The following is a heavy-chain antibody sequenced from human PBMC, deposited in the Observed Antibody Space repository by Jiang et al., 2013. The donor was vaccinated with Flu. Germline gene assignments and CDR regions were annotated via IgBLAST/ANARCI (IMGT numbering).Heavy chain of an antibody. CDR1: GYSFTTYW. CDR3: ARRSNWGNNWFDP. Sequence: LKISCVGSGYSFTTYWIGWVRQMPGKGLEWMGIIYPGDSDARYSPSFQGQVTMSVDKSISTAYLQWSSLKASDTAIYYCARRSNWGNNWFDPWGQGTLVTVSS. J-gene: IGHJ5*02. D-gene: IGHD7-27*01. V-gene: IGHV5-51*01. CDR2: IYPGDSDA.